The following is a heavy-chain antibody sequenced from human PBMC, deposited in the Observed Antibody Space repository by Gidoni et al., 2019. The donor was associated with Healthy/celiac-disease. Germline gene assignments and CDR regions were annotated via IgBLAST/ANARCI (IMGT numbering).Heavy chain of an antibody. CDR2: IYHSGST. V-gene: IGHV4-38-2*01. CDR3: ARGGYDSSGYYPQYYFDY. CDR1: GYSISSGYY. D-gene: IGHD3-22*01. J-gene: IGHJ4*02. Sequence: QVQLQESGPGLVKPSETLSLTCAVSGYSISSGYYWGWIRQPPGKGLEWIGSIYHSGSTYYNPSLKSRVTISVDTSKNQFSLKLSSVTAADTAVYYCARGGYDSSGYYPQYYFDYWGQGTLVTVSS.